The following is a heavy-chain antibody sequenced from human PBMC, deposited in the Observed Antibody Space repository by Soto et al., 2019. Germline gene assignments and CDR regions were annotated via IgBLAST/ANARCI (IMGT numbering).Heavy chain of an antibody. D-gene: IGHD1-1*01. V-gene: IGHV5-51*01. CDR1: GYSFTSYW. J-gene: IGHJ6*03. CDR3: ARLDGYNWNQGYYMDV. CDR2: IYPGDSDT. Sequence: ESLTISWKGSGYSFTSYWIGWVRQMHKKGLEWMGIIYPGDSDTRYSPSFQGQVTISADKSISTAYLQWSSLKASDTAMYYCARLDGYNWNQGYYMDVWGKGTTVTVSS.